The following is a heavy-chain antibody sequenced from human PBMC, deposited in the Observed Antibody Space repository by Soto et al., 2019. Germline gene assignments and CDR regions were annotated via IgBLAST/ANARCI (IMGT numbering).Heavy chain of an antibody. CDR1: GYTLTDLS. CDR3: ATDGVAVAGSYFEY. Sequence: ASVKVSCKVSGYTLTDLSMHWVRQTPGKGLEWMGGFDPEDGETIYAQKFQGRVTMTEDTSTDTAYMELSSLRSEDTAVYYCATDGVAVAGSYFEYWGQGTLVTVSS. CDR2: FDPEDGET. D-gene: IGHD6-19*01. V-gene: IGHV1-24*01. J-gene: IGHJ4*02.